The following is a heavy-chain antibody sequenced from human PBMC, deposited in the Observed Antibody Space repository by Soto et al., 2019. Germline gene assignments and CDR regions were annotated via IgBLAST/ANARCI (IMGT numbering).Heavy chain of an antibody. V-gene: IGHV3-30*18. J-gene: IGHJ4*02. D-gene: IGHD2-2*01. CDR3: AKDALGVVVPAAIDSYFDY. CDR1: GFTFSSYG. Sequence: GGSLRLSCAASGFTFSSYGMHWVRQAPGKGLEWVAVISYDGSNKYYADSVKGRFTISRDNSKNTLYLQMNSLRAEDTAVYYCAKDALGVVVPAAIDSYFDYWGQGTLVTVSS. CDR2: ISYDGSNK.